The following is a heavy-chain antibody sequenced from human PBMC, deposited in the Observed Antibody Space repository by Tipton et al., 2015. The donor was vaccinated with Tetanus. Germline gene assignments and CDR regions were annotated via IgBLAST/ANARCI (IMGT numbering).Heavy chain of an antibody. CDR2: IFYSGST. CDR3: ARQKRGYSYGAFDY. Sequence: TLSLTCTVSGASIRGSSDYWGWIRQPPGKGLEWIGSIFYSGSTYSNPSLKSRLTISVDTSKNQFSLKLSSVTAADTAVYYCARQKRGYSYGAFDYWGQGTLVTVSA. J-gene: IGHJ4*02. D-gene: IGHD5-18*01. CDR1: GASIRGSSDY. V-gene: IGHV4-39*01.